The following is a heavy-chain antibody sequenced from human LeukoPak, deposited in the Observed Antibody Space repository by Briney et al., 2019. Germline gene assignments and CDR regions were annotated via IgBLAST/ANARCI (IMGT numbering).Heavy chain of an antibody. D-gene: IGHD5-24*01. CDR1: GFTFSDYY. V-gene: IGHV3-11*04. Sequence: NSGGSLRLSCAASGFTFSDYYMSWIRQAPGKVLEWVSYISSSGSTIYYADSVKGRFTISRDNAKNSLYLQMNSLRAEDTAVYYCARWLQFGGKSGLDYWGQGTLVTVSS. CDR3: ARWLQFGGKSGLDY. CDR2: ISSSGSTI. J-gene: IGHJ4*02.